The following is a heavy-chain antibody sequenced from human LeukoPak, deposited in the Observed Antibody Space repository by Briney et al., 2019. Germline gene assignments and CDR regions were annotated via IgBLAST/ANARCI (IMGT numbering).Heavy chain of an antibody. CDR2: IYYSGST. V-gene: IGHV4-30-4*08. D-gene: IGHD1-1*01. CDR3: ARVNNWNDAGAFDI. CDR1: GGSISSGDYY. J-gene: IGHJ3*02. Sequence: SETLSLTCTVSGGSISSGDYYWSWIRQPPGKGLEWIGYIYYSGSTYYNPSLKSRVTISVDTSKNQLSLKLSSVTAADTAVYYCARVNNWNDAGAFDIWGQGTMVTVSS.